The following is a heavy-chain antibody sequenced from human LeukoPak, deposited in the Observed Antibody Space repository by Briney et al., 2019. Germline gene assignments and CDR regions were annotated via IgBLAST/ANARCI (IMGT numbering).Heavy chain of an antibody. D-gene: IGHD6-6*01. CDR2: MNPNSGNT. Sequence: EASVKVSCXASGYTFTSYDINWVRQATGQGLEWMGWMNPNSGNTGYAQKFQGRVTITRNTSISTAYMELSSLRSEDTAVYYCARGIPLVQGSFDYWGQGTLVTVSS. J-gene: IGHJ4*02. V-gene: IGHV1-8*03. CDR1: GYTFTSYD. CDR3: ARGIPLVQGSFDY.